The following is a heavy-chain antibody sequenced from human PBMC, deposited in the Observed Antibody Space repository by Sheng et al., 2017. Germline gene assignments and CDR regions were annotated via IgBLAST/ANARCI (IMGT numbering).Heavy chain of an antibody. Sequence: QVQLVESGGGVVQPGRSLRLSCAASGFTFSSYAMHWVRQAPGKGLEWVAVISYDGSNKYYADSVKGRFTISRDNSKNTLYLQMNSLRAEDTAVYYCARDIAKSITIGPFIDYWGQGTLVTVSS. CDR2: ISYDGSNK. CDR3: ARDIAKSITIGPFIDY. D-gene: IGHD3-10*01. V-gene: IGHV3-30-3*01. CDR1: GFTFSSYA. J-gene: IGHJ4*02.